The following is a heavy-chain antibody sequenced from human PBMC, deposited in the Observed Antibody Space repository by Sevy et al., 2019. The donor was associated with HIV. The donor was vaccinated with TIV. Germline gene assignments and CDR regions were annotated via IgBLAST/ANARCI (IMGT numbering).Heavy chain of an antibody. V-gene: IGHV4-59*08. CDR3: AGENAWGRGYS. Sequence: SETLSLTCTVSGGSITSLYWNWIRQPPGKGLEWIANIYYNGHINYNPSLKNRVPLSLDTSKNQCSLRLSSVTAADTAMYYCAGENAWGRGYSWGQGTLVTVSS. D-gene: IGHD1-26*01. CDR1: GGSITSLY. CDR2: IYYNGHI. J-gene: IGHJ4*02.